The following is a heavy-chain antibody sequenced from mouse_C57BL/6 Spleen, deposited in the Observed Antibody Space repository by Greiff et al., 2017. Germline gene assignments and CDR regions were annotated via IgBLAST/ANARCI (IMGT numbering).Heavy chain of an antibody. CDR1: GFSFNTYA. CDR2: IRSKSNNYAT. CDR3: VRHGIYYGNYYYAMDY. D-gene: IGHD2-1*01. Sequence: EAQRVESGGGLVQPKGSLKLSCAASGFSFNTYAMNWVRQAPGKGLEWVARIRSKSNNYATYYADSVKDRFTISRDDSESMLYLQMNNLKTEDTAMYYCVRHGIYYGNYYYAMDYWGQGTSVTVSS. J-gene: IGHJ4*01. V-gene: IGHV10-1*01.